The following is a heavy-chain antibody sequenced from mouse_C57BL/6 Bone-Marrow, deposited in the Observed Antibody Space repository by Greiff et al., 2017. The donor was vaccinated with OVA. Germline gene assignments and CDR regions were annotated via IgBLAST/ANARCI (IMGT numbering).Heavy chain of an antibody. V-gene: IGHV5-6*01. CDR1: GFTFSSYG. J-gene: IGHJ1*03. D-gene: IGHD2-3*01. Sequence: EVMLVESGGDLVKPGGSLKLSCAASGFTFSSYGMSWVRQTPDKRLEWVATISSGGSYTYYPDSVKGRFTISRDNAKNTLYLQMSSLKSEDTAMYYCARSMMVTTGAYWYFDVWGTGTTVTVSS. CDR3: ARSMMVTTGAYWYFDV. CDR2: ISSGGSYT.